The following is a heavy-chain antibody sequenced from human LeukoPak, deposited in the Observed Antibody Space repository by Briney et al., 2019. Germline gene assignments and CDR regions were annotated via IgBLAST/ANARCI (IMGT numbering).Heavy chain of an antibody. Sequence: PSETLSLTCTVSGGSISTYYWNWIRQPAGKGLEWIGRIYTSGNTNYNPSLKSRVTMSLDTSKNQFSLKLSSVTAADTAVYYCARAAVATSRGFDYLGQGTLVTVSS. V-gene: IGHV4-4*07. D-gene: IGHD4-23*01. J-gene: IGHJ4*02. CDR1: GGSISTYY. CDR3: ARAAVATSRGFDY. CDR2: IYTSGNT.